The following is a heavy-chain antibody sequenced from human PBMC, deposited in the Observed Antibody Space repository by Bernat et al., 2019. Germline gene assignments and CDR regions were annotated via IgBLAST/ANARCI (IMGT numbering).Heavy chain of an antibody. Sequence: QVQLQQSGPGLVKPSQTLSLTFAISGDCVPRHSSAWNWIRQSPSRGLEWLGRTYYRSKWYNDYAVSVKSRITINPDPSKNQFSLQLNSVTPEDTAVYYCARGDPEGDYYGMDVWGQGATFTVSS. CDR1: GDCVPRHSSA. CDR3: ARGDPEGDYYGMDV. D-gene: IGHD1-26*01. V-gene: IGHV6-1*01. J-gene: IGHJ6*02. CDR2: TYYRSKWYN.